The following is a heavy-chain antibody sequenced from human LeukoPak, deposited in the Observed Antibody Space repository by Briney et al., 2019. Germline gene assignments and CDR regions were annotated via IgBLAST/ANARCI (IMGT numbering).Heavy chain of an antibody. CDR3: ARDLGSGWNPNVFDI. CDR2: ISSSSSYI. D-gene: IGHD6-19*01. Sequence: GGSLRLSCAASGFTFSGYSMNWVRQAPGKWLEWVSSISSSSSYIYYADSVKGRFTISRDNAKNSLYLQMSSLTAEDTAVYFCARDLGSGWNPNVFDIWGQGTMVTVSS. J-gene: IGHJ3*02. CDR1: GFTFSGYS. V-gene: IGHV3-21*01.